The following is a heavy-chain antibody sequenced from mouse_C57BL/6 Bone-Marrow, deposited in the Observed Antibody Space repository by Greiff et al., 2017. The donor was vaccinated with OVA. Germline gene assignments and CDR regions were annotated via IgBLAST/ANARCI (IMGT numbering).Heavy chain of an antibody. CDR2: FYPGSGSI. Sequence: VKLQQSGAELVKPGASVKLSCKASGYTFTEYTIHWVKQRPGQGLEWIGWFYPGSGSINNNEKFKDQATLTAEEYSSAVYMELSRLTSEGSAVYFCARHEQGWYFDVWGTGTTVTVSA. J-gene: IGHJ1*03. CDR1: GYTFTEYT. CDR3: ARHEQGWYFDV. V-gene: IGHV1-62-2*01.